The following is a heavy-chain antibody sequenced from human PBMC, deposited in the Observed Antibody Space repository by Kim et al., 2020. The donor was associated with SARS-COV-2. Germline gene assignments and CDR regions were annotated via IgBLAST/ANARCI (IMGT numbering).Heavy chain of an antibody. V-gene: IGHV6-1*01. Sequence: SQTLSLTCAISGDSVSSNSAAWNWIRQSPSRGLEWLGRTYYRSKWYNDYAVSVKSRITINPDTSKNQFSLQLNSVTPEDTAVYYCARQRITMVRGVTPNWFEPWGPGTLVTVSS. CDR3: ARQRITMVRGVTPNWFEP. CDR1: GDSVSSNSAA. CDR2: TYYRSKWYN. J-gene: IGHJ5*02. D-gene: IGHD3-10*01.